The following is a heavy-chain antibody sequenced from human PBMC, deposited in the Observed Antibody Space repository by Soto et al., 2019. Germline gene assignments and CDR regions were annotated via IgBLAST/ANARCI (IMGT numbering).Heavy chain of an antibody. J-gene: IGHJ6*02. CDR2: IDWDDDK. D-gene: IGHD6-19*01. Sequence: SGPTLVNPTQTLTLTCTFSGFSLSTSGMCVSWIRQPPGKALEWLALIDWDDDKYYSTSLKTRLTISKDTSKNQVVLTMTNMDPVDTATYYCARTPYSSGLQRGMDVWGQGTTVTVSS. V-gene: IGHV2-70*01. CDR1: GFSLSTSGMC. CDR3: ARTPYSSGLQRGMDV.